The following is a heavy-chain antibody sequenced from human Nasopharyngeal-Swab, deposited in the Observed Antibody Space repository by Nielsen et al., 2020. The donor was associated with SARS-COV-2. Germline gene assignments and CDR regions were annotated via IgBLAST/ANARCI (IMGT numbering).Heavy chain of an antibody. CDR3: AGGYCSGGSCYPTPPYYYYGMDV. Sequence: GGSLRPSCAARGFTFSSYSMNWVRQAPGKGLEWVSYISSSSSTIYYADSVKGRFTISRDNAKNSLYLQMNSLRAEDTAVYYCAGGYCSGGSCYPTPPYYYYGMDVWGQGTTVTVSS. D-gene: IGHD2-15*01. CDR1: GFTFSSYS. V-gene: IGHV3-48*04. CDR2: ISSSSSTI. J-gene: IGHJ6*02.